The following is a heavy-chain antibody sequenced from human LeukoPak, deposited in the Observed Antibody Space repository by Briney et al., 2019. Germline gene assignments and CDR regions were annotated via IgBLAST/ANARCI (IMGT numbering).Heavy chain of an antibody. J-gene: IGHJ4*02. Sequence: SEALSLTCTVSGGSTNSYYWSWIRQPPGKGLEWIAYIYYSGSTSYNPSLKSRVTISVDTSKNQFSLKLNSVTAADTAMYYCARLFHPALSGNYPFDYWGQGTLVTVSS. CDR2: IYYSGST. V-gene: IGHV4-59*01. D-gene: IGHD1-26*01. CDR3: ARLFHPALSGNYPFDY. CDR1: GGSTNSYY.